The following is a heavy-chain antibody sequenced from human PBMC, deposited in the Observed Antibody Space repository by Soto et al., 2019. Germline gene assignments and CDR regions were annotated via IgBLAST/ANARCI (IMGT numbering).Heavy chain of an antibody. J-gene: IGHJ4*02. D-gene: IGHD3-3*01. CDR3: ARDIKVTIFGVVSPDFAY. Sequence: GASGNVSCKASGYTFASYGISWVRQAAGQGLEWMGWISAYNGNTNYAQKLQGRVTMTTDTSTSTAYMELRSLRSDDTAVYYCARDIKVTIFGVVSPDFAYWGQGTPVPGSS. CDR2: ISAYNGNT. V-gene: IGHV1-18*01. CDR1: GYTFASYG.